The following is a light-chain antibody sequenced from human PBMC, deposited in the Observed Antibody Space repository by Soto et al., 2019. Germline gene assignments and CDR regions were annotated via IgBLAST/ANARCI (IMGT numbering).Light chain of an antibody. Sequence: QSVSVSGSPGQSITISCTGTSSDVGGYNYVSWYQQHPGKAPKLMIYEVSNRPSGVSNRFSGSKSGNTASLTISGLQAEDEADYYCSSYTSSSTPGFGGGTKLTVL. J-gene: IGLJ2*01. V-gene: IGLV2-14*01. CDR1: SSDVGGYNY. CDR3: SSYTSSSTPG. CDR2: EVS.